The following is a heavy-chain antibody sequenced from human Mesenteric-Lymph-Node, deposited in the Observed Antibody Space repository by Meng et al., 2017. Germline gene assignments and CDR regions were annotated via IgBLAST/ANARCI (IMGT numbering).Heavy chain of an antibody. CDR3: AREKYYYDSSSAFDI. D-gene: IGHD3-22*01. V-gene: IGHV4-31*03. Sequence: SETLSLTCTVSGGSISSGGYYWSWIRQHPGKGLEWIGYIYYSGSTYYNPSLKSRVTISVDTSKNQLSLKLSSVTAADTAVYYCAREKYYYDSSSAFDIWGQGTMVTVSS. CDR1: GGSISSGGYY. CDR2: IYYSGST. J-gene: IGHJ3*02.